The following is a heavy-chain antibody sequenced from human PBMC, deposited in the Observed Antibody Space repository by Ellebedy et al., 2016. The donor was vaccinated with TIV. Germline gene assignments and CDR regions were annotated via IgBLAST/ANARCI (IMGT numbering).Heavy chain of an antibody. J-gene: IGHJ4*02. CDR2: FGVSGDST. CDR3: ARGKSGTYIHHAFDY. CDR1: GFTFSSYA. Sequence: PGGSLRLSCAASGFTFSSYAMSWVRQAPGKGLEWVSGFGVSGDSTYSADSVKGRFTISRDNSKNTVYLQMNSLRVDDTAIYYCARGKSGTYIHHAFDYWGQGTLVTVSS. D-gene: IGHD1-14*01. V-gene: IGHV3-23*01.